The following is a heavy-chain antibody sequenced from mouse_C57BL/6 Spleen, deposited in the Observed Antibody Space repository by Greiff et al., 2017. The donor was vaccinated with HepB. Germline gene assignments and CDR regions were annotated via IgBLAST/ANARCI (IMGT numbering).Heavy chain of an antibody. CDR1: GYTFTSYW. CDR2: IDPSDSYT. D-gene: IGHD1-1*01. CDR3: ARSPGGSSPYWYFDV. Sequence: QVHVKQPGAELVMPGASVKLSCKASGYTFTSYWMHWVKQRPGQGLEWIGEIDPSDSYTNYNQKFKGKSTLTVDKSSSTAYMQLSSLTSEDSAVYYCARSPGGSSPYWYFDVWGTGTTVTVSS. J-gene: IGHJ1*03. V-gene: IGHV1-69*01.